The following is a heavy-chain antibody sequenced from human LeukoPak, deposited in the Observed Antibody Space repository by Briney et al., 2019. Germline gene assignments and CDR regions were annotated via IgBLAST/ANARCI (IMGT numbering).Heavy chain of an antibody. V-gene: IGHV1-8*01. Sequence: ASVKVSCKTSGYTFTSYDLNWVRQATGQGLEWMGWVNPNSGNTGYAQKFQGRVTMTMDPSISTAYMELSSLRSEDTAVYYCARRSDDYDTSAYYHWGQGTLVTVSS. J-gene: IGHJ4*02. D-gene: IGHD3-22*01. CDR2: VNPNSGNT. CDR1: GYTFTSYD. CDR3: ARRSDDYDTSAYYH.